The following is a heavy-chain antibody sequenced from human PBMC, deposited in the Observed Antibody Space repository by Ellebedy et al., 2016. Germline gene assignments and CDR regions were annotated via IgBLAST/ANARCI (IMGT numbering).Heavy chain of an antibody. CDR2: LSNTGGST. CDR3: AKGIVIAAAGIDY. Sequence: GESLKISXAASGFTFSTYAMTWVRQAPGKGLDWVSGLSNTGGSTHYPDSVKSRFAISRDNSKNTLDLQMNSLRAEDTAVYYCAKGIVIAAAGIDYWGQGTLVTVSS. J-gene: IGHJ4*02. CDR1: GFTFSTYA. V-gene: IGHV3-23*01. D-gene: IGHD6-13*01.